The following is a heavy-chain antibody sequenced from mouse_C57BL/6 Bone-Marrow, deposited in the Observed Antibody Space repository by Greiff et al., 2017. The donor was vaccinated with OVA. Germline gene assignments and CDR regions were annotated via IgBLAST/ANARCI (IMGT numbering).Heavy chain of an antibody. CDR2: IRNKANGYTT. D-gene: IGHD2-4*01. Sequence: DVHLVESGGGLVQPGGSLSLSCAASGFTFTDYYMSWVRQPPGKALEWLGFIRNKANGYTTEYSASVKGRFTISRDNSQSILYLQMNALRAEDSATYYCARLFYYDYDGGFAYWGQGTLVTVSA. J-gene: IGHJ3*01. CDR3: ARLFYYDYDGGFAY. CDR1: GFTFTDYY. V-gene: IGHV7-3*01.